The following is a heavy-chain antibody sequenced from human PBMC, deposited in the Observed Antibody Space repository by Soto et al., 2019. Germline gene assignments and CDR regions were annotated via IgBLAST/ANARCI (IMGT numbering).Heavy chain of an antibody. CDR2: IKSQSDGGTV. CDR1: GFTFSYAW. D-gene: IGHD6-13*01. V-gene: IGHV3-15*05. J-gene: IGHJ4*02. CDR3: TRGAPSGTFYDY. Sequence: GGSLRLSCSASGFTFSYAWMTWVRQAPGKGLEWIGRIKSQSDGGTVDDAAPVKGRFTISRDDSTKTLYLHMNSLKAEDTAIYYCTRGAPSGTFYDYWGQGTLVTVYS.